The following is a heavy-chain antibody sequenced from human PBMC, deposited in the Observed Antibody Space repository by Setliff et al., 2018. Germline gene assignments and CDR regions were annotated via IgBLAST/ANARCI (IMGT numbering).Heavy chain of an antibody. CDR1: GFSFNKFA. CDR2: IGADGSSV. V-gene: IGHV3-23*01. J-gene: IGHJ6*02. CDR3: ARDGVFYAMDF. D-gene: IGHD3-10*01. Sequence: GGSLRLSCAASGFSFNKFAWSWVRQAPGKGLEWVSAIGADGSSVYYINSVMGRFTVSRDNAKNSLYLQMNSLRAEDSAVYYCARDGVFYAMDFWGQGTTVTVSS.